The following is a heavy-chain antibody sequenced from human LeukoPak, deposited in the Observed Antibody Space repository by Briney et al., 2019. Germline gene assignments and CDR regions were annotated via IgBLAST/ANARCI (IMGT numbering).Heavy chain of an antibody. CDR3: AKEQVYYGSGNGMDV. CDR2: ISGSGGST. J-gene: IGHJ6*02. CDR1: EFTLSSAW. D-gene: IGHD3-10*01. Sequence: PGGSLRLSCVASEFTLSSAWVSWVRQAPGKGLEWVSVISGSGGSTYYADSVKGRFTISRDNFKNTLYLQMNSLRAEDTAVYYCAKEQVYYGSGNGMDVWGQGTTATVSS. V-gene: IGHV3-23*01.